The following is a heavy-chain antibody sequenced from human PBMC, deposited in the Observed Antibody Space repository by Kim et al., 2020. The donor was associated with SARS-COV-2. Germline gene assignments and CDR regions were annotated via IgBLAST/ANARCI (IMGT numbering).Heavy chain of an antibody. Sequence: ASVKVSCKVSGYTLTELSMHWVRQAPGKGLEWMGGFDPEDGETIYAQKFQGRVTMTEDTSTDTAYMELSSLRSEDTAVYYCATLDSSGYYKEYYFYYWGQGPLVTVSS. CDR2: FDPEDGET. D-gene: IGHD3-22*01. J-gene: IGHJ4*02. CDR3: ATLDSSGYYKEYYFYY. V-gene: IGHV1-24*01. CDR1: GYTLTELS.